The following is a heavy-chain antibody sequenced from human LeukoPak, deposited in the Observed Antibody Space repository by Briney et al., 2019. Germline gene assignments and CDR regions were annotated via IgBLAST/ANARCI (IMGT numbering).Heavy chain of an antibody. CDR2: IKQDGSEK. CDR1: GLTFSSYW. Sequence: GGSLRLSCAASGLTFSSYWMTWVRQAPGKGLEWVANIKQDGSEKYYVDSVKGRFTISRDNANNSLYLQMNSLRAEDTAVYYCVRDETNGFDSWGQGTLVTVSS. V-gene: IGHV3-7*01. D-gene: IGHD1-14*01. J-gene: IGHJ5*01. CDR3: VRDETNGFDS.